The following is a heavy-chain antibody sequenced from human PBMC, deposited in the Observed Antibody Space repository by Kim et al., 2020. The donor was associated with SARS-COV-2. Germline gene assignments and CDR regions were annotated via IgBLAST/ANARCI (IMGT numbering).Heavy chain of an antibody. V-gene: IGHV4-34*01. CDR3: ARGGYYIVARPTRYFDY. D-gene: IGHD2-21*01. CDR2: INHSGST. CDR1: GGSFSGYY. Sequence: SETLSLICAVYGGSFSGYYWSWIRQPPGKGLEWIGEINHSGSTNYNPSLKSRVTISVDTSKNQFSLKLSSVTAADTAVYYCARGGYYIVARPTRYFDYWGQGTLVTVSS. J-gene: IGHJ4*02.